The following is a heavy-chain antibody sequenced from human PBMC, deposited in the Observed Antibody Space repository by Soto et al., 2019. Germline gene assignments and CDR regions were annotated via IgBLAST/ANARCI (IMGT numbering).Heavy chain of an antibody. CDR3: ATRRLIVFLSGYLLVFDY. D-gene: IGHD3-3*01. J-gene: IGHJ4*02. CDR1: AINFRSYA. Sequence: EVQVLESGGGLVQPGGSLKLSCSASAINFRSYAMSWVRQAPGKGLEWVSAVGGSGSDTYSADVVKGRSTVSRDDSKTTLYPHRRTLRVHGTAIYFCATRRLIVFLSGYLLVFDYRCQGNPVTVSS. V-gene: IGHV3-23*01. CDR2: VGGSGSDT.